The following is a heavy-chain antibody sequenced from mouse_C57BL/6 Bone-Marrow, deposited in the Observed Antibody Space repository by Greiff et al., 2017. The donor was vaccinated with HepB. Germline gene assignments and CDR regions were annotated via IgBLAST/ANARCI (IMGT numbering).Heavy chain of an antibody. CDR1: GYTFTSYG. CDR3: ARGGLRRRAMDY. CDR2: IYPRSGNT. Sequence: QVQLQQSGAELARPGASVKLSCKASGYTFTSYGISWVKQRTGQGLEGIGEIYPRSGNTYYNEKFKGKATLTADKSSSTAYMELRSLTSEDSAVYFCARGGLRRRAMDYWGQGTSVTVSS. V-gene: IGHV1-81*01. D-gene: IGHD2-4*01. J-gene: IGHJ4*01.